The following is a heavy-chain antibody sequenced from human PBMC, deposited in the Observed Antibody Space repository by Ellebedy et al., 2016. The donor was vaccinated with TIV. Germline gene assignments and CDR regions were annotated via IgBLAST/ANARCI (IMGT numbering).Heavy chain of an antibody. D-gene: IGHD7-27*01. CDR3: ARGYLGAPYYNGMDV. Sequence: PGGSLRLSCAASGFSVSSNYMSWVRQAPGKGLEWVSVIYAGGTSSYADSVKGRFTISRDISKNTLYLQMNSLRAEDTAVYYCARGYLGAPYYNGMDVWGQGTTVTVSS. CDR2: IYAGGTS. J-gene: IGHJ6*02. CDR1: GFSVSSNY. V-gene: IGHV3-66*01.